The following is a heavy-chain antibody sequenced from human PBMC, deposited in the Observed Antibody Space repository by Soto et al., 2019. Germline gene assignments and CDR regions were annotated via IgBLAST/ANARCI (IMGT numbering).Heavy chain of an antibody. Sequence: GSLRLSCAASGFTFNNYAMSWVRQAPGKGLERVSGIGSAGVETYYADSVKGLFTISRDNSRNTLFLQVTSLRVEDTVIYYCAKDRQTHNSGWDPFDIWGQGTLVTVSS. CDR3: AKDRQTHNSGWDPFDI. CDR1: GFTFNNYA. V-gene: IGHV3-23*01. CDR2: IGSAGVET. D-gene: IGHD1-20*01. J-gene: IGHJ3*02.